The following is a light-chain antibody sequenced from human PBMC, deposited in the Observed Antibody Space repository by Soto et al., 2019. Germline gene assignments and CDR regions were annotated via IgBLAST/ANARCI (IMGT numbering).Light chain of an antibody. J-gene: IGLJ2*01. CDR2: EGT. Sequence: CTGTSSDVGSYDLVSWYQQHPGKAPQLMIYEGTKRPSGVSNRFSGSKSGKAASLTISGLQAEDEADYYCSSYAGSYVILGGGTKLTVL. CDR1: SSDVGSYDL. V-gene: IGLV2-23*01. CDR3: SSYAGSYVI.